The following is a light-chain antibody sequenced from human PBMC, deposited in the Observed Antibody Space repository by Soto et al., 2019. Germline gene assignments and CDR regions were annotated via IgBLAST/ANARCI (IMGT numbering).Light chain of an antibody. V-gene: IGKV4-1*01. Sequence: DIVLTQSPDFLAVSLGERATINCKSNQSVLYKFNNENYLAWYQQKSGQPPKLLISWASTRGSGVPDRFTGSGSGTDFTLTINGLQAEDVPDYFCEQYFGSPRTFGPGTKVDL. CDR2: WAS. CDR3: EQYFGSPRT. CDR1: QSVLYKFNNENY. J-gene: IGKJ3*01.